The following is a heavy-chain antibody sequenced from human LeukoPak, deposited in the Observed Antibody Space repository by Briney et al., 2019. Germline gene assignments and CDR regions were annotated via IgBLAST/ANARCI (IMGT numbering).Heavy chain of an antibody. D-gene: IGHD5-24*01. V-gene: IGHV4-38-2*02. J-gene: IGHJ4*02. Sequence: SGTLSLTCTASGYSISSGYYWGWIRQPPGKGLEWIGSIYHSGSTYYNPSLKSRVTISVDTSKDQYSLKLSSVTAADTAMYFCARVELAATLSSYYFDYWGQGTLVTVSS. CDR1: GYSISSGYY. CDR3: ARVELAATLSSYYFDY. CDR2: IYHSGST.